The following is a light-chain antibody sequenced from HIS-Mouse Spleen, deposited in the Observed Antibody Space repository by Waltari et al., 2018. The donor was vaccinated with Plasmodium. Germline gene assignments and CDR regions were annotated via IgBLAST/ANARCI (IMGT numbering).Light chain of an antibody. V-gene: IGLV3-1*01. CDR2: QDS. CDR3: QAWDSSTVV. CDR1: KLGYTY. J-gene: IGLJ2*01. Sequence: SYELTQPPSVSVSPGQTASIPCSSDKLGYTYACWYQQKPGQSPVLVIYQDSKRPSGIPERFSGSNSGNTATLTISGTQAMDEADYYCQAWDSSTVVFGGGTKLTVL.